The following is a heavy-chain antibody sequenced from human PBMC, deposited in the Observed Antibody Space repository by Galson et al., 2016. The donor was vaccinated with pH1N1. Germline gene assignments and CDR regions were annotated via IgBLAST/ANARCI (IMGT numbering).Heavy chain of an antibody. J-gene: IGHJ4*02. D-gene: IGHD3-3*02. V-gene: IGHV3-49*03. CDR3: ARGKIGFLEWIFPGDH. CDR1: GFTFGDYG. CDR2: IRSKVYGGTT. Sequence: SLRLSCAASGFTFGDYGFIWFRQTPGKGLEWVGFIRSKVYGGTTEYAASVKGRFTISRDDSKRIAYLQMSSLKSADTALYYCARGKIGFLEWIFPGDHWGQGILVTVSS.